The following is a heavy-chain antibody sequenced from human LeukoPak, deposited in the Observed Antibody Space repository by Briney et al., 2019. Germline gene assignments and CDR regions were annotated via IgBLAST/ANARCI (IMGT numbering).Heavy chain of an antibody. D-gene: IGHD2-21*02. Sequence: GRSLRLSCAASGFTFSSYGMHWVRQAPGKGLEWVAVIWYDGSNKYYADSVKGRFTISRDNSKNTLYLQMNSLKAEDTAVYYYARDLKGDGYFDYWGQGTLVTVSS. CDR2: IWYDGSNK. V-gene: IGHV3-33*01. CDR1: GFTFSSYG. CDR3: ARDLKGDGYFDY. J-gene: IGHJ4*02.